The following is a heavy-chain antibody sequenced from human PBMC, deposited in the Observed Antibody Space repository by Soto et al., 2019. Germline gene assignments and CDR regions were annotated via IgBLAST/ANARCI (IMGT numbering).Heavy chain of an antibody. CDR1: GFAFRTYT. J-gene: IGHJ5*02. V-gene: IGHV3-21*01. CDR2: IRGFSPYT. CDR3: ATPSGAYSSSVYFPS. D-gene: IGHD6-13*01. Sequence: PGGSMRLSWLSSGFAFRTYTMNLVRTAPGKGLEWVSGIRGFSPYTFYAESVRGRFAISRDNAKNSLYLQMNSLGAVDTAVYYCATPSGAYSSSVYFPSWGQGTLVTVSS.